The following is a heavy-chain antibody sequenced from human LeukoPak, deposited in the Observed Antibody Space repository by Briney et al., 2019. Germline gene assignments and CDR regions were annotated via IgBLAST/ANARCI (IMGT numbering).Heavy chain of an antibody. Sequence: ASVKVSFKASGYTFSTYSISWVRQAPGQGLEWMGWISAYTGHTNYAQNLQGRVTMTTDTSTSTAYMELRSLRSDDTAVYYCARGPASDYNWFDPWGQGTLVTASS. V-gene: IGHV1-18*01. CDR3: ARGPASDYNWFDP. CDR1: GYTFSTYS. D-gene: IGHD2-21*02. J-gene: IGHJ5*02. CDR2: ISAYTGHT.